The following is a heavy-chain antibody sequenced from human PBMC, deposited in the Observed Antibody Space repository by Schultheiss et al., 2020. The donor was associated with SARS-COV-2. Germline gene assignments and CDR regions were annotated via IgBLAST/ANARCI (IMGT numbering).Heavy chain of an antibody. J-gene: IGHJ4*01. CDR1: GYTFTSYD. CDR3: ATALRSGGSCYDH. Sequence: ASVKVSCKASGYTFTSYDINWVRQATGQGLEWMGWMNPNSGNTGYAQKLQGRVTMTTDTSTSTAYMELSSLRSEDTAVYYCATALRSGGSCYDHWGHGTLVTVSS. D-gene: IGHD2-15*01. V-gene: IGHV1-8*01. CDR2: MNPNSGNT.